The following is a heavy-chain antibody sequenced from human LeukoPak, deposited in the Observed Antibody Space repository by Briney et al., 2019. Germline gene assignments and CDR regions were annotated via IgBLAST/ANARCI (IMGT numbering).Heavy chain of an antibody. V-gene: IGHV4-34*01. CDR3: ARVKPGFGELFEYLFGPQGAGAGTTFDY. CDR1: GGSFSGYY. D-gene: IGHD3-10*01. CDR2: INHSGST. J-gene: IGHJ4*02. Sequence: SETLSLTCAVYGGSFSGYYWSWIRQPPGKGLEWIGEINHSGSTNYNPSLKSRVTISVDKSKNQFSLKLSSVTAADTAVYYCARVKPGFGELFEYLFGPQGAGAGTTFDYWGQGTLVTVSS.